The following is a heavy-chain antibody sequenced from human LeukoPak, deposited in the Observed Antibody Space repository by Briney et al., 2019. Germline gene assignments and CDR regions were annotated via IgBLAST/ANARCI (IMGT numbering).Heavy chain of an antibody. CDR1: GFTFSSYA. J-gene: IGHJ4*02. CDR3: AKDPTFGSWTDY. Sequence: GSLRLSCAASGFTFSSYAMSWVRQAPGKGLEWVSAISGSGGSTYYADSVKGRFTISRDNSKNTLYLQMNSLRAEDTAVYYCAKDPTFGSWTDYWGQGTLVTVSS. V-gene: IGHV3-23*01. D-gene: IGHD6-13*01. CDR2: ISGSGGST.